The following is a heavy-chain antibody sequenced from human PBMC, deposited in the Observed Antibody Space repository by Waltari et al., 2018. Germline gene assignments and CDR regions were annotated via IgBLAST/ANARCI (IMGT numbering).Heavy chain of an antibody. CDR3: ARGKREFIGGYINGYHFDY. D-gene: IGHD5-18*01. V-gene: IGHV3-7*01. CDR1: GFTVSSYW. Sequence: EVQLVESGGGLGQPGGSLRLSCEASGFTVSSYWMSWVRQAPGKGLEWVANINEDGNEKYYADSVKGRLTISRDNAKKSVFLDVNTLGAEDTALYYCARGKREFIGGYINGYHFDYGGQGTLVTVSS. J-gene: IGHJ4*02. CDR2: INEDGNEK.